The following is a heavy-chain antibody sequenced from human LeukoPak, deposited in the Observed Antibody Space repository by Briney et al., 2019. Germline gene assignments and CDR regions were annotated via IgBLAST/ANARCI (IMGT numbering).Heavy chain of an antibody. J-gene: IGHJ4*02. Sequence: SGESLKISCKVSGYIFTNYWIAWVRQLPGKGVECMGIIYPGDSDTRYSPSFQGQVTISADKSINTAYLRWSTLKASDIAMYYCARRGAGDYFDYWGQGALVTVSS. V-gene: IGHV5-51*01. D-gene: IGHD6-19*01. CDR1: GYIFTNYW. CDR2: IYPGDSDT. CDR3: ARRGAGDYFDY.